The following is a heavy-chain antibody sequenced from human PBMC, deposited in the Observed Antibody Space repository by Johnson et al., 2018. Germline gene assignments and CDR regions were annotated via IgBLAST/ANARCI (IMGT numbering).Heavy chain of an antibody. J-gene: IGHJ1*01. CDR1: GFTFSSYA. V-gene: IGHV3-23*04. CDR2: ISGSGGST. Sequence: VQLVESGGGLVQPGGSLRLSCAASGFTFSSYAMSWVRQAPGKGLEWVSAISGSGGSTYYTDSVKGRFTISRDNSKNTLYLQMNSLRAEDTAVYYCAISSYYYDSSGYYYAEYFQHWGQGTLVTVSS. CDR3: AISSYYYDSSGYYYAEYFQH. D-gene: IGHD3-22*01.